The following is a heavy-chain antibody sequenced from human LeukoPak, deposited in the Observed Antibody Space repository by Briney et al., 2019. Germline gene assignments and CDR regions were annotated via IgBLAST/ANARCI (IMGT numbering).Heavy chain of an antibody. J-gene: IGHJ4*02. CDR1: GGSLSRFY. CDR3: ASSYGDSTTIDY. Sequence: SETLSLTCTVSGGSLSRFYWSWIRQPPGKGLEWMGYIYYSGSTNYNPSLKSRVTISVDTSKNQFSLKLSSVTAADTAVYYCASSYGDSTTIDYWGQGTLVTVSS. CDR2: IYYSGST. V-gene: IGHV4-59*01. D-gene: IGHD4-17*01.